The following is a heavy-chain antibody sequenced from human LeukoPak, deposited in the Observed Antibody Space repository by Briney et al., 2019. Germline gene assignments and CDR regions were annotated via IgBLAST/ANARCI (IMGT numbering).Heavy chain of an antibody. CDR3: AKESNIAVAGTGSVFDI. J-gene: IGHJ3*02. D-gene: IGHD6-19*01. Sequence: PGGSLRLSCAASGFTFSSYAMSWVRQAPGKGLEWVSAISGSGGSTYYADSVKGRFTISRDNSKNTPYLQMNSLRAEGTAIYYCAKESNIAVAGTGSVFDIWGQGTMVTVSS. CDR1: GFTFSSYA. V-gene: IGHV3-23*01. CDR2: ISGSGGST.